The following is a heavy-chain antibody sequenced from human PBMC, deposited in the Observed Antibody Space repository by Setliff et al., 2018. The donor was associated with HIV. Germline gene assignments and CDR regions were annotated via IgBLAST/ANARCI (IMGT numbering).Heavy chain of an antibody. J-gene: IGHJ6*03. V-gene: IGHV5-51*01. CDR2: IYPGDSDT. Sequence: HGESLKISCKGSGYSFTSYWIGWVRQMPGKGLEWMRIIYPGDSDTRYSPSFQGQVTISADKSISTAYLQWSSLKASDTAMYYCARHSGEQQLVHTIPRPYYMDVWGKGTTVTVSS. D-gene: IGHD6-13*01. CDR3: ARHSGEQQLVHTIPRPYYMDV. CDR1: GYSFTSYW.